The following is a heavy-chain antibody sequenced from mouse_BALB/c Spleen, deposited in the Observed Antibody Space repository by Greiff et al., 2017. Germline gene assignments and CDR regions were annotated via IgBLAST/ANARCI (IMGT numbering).Heavy chain of an antibody. J-gene: IGHJ1*01. CDR2: INPYNGDT. CDR1: GYSFTGYF. CDR3: ARHVPVDWYFDV. V-gene: IGHV1-20*02. Sequence: VQLKQSGPELVKPGASVKISCKASGYSFTGYFMNWVMQSHGKSLEWIGRINPYNGDTFYNQKFKGKATLTVDKSSSTAHMELRSLASEDSAVYYCARHVPVDWYFDVWGAGTTVTVSS.